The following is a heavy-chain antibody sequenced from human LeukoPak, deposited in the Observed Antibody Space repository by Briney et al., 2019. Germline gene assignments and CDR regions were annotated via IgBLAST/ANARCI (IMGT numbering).Heavy chain of an antibody. V-gene: IGHV4-59*10. Sequence: SETLSLTCAVYGGSFSGYYWSWIRQSAVKGLEWLGRIYATETDFNPSLKSRLTISIDTSKNQLSLRLRSVTAADTGVYYCARHQGWLQWEYWGQGTLVTVSS. CDR1: GGSFSGYY. CDR3: ARHQGWLQWEY. CDR2: IYATET. J-gene: IGHJ4*02. D-gene: IGHD5-24*01.